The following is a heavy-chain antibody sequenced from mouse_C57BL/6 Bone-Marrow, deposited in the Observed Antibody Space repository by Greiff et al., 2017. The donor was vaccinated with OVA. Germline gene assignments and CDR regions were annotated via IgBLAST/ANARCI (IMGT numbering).Heavy chain of an antibody. CDR1: GYTFTSYW. D-gene: IGHD1-1*01. CDR2: IDPSDSET. Sequence: QVQLQQSGAELVRPGSSVKLSCKASGYTFTSYWMHWVKQRPIQGLEWIGNIDPSDSETHYNQKFKDKATLTVDKSSSTAYMQLSSLTSEDSAVYYCAITTVVAPYFDVWGTGTTVTVSS. V-gene: IGHV1-52*01. CDR3: AITTVVAPYFDV. J-gene: IGHJ1*03.